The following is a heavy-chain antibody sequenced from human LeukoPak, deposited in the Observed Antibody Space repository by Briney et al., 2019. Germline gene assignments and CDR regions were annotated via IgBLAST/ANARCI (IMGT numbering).Heavy chain of an antibody. CDR2: IRSKANSYAT. CDR3: TRRPDYYDSSGYEN. J-gene: IGHJ4*02. V-gene: IGHV3-73*01. D-gene: IGHD3-22*01. CDR1: GFTISGSA. Sequence: GGSLRLSCAASGFTISGSAMHWVRQASGKGLEWVGRIRSKANSYATAYAASVKGRFTISRDDSKNTAYLQMNSLKTEDTAVYYCTRRPDYYDSSGYENWGQGTLVTVSS.